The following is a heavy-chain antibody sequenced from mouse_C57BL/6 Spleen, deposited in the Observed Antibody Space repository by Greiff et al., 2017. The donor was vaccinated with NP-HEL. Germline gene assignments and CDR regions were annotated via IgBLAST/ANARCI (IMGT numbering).Heavy chain of an antibody. CDR2: IDPENGDT. CDR3: TITTVEDDY. J-gene: IGHJ2*01. CDR1: GFNIKDDY. Sequence: EVKLMESGAELVRPGASVKLSCTASGFNIKDDYMHWVKQRPEQGLEWIGWIDPENGDTEYASKFQGKATITADTSSNTAYLQLSSLTSEDTAVYYCTITTVEDDYWGQGTTLTVSS. V-gene: IGHV14-4*01. D-gene: IGHD1-1*01.